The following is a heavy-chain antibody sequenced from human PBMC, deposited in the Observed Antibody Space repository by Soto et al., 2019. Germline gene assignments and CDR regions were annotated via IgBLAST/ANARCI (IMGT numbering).Heavy chain of an antibody. J-gene: IGHJ6*02. CDR1: GVSIRSSNW. CDR3: ARDVWIAAAGYYYRMDV. CDR2: IYHSGST. D-gene: IGHD6-13*01. Sequence: SETLSLTCAVSGVSIRSSNWWSWVRQPPGXGLEWIGEIYHSGSTNYNPSLKSRVTISVDKSKNQFSLKLSSVTAADTAVYYCARDVWIAAAGYYYRMDVWGQGTTVTVSS. V-gene: IGHV4-4*02.